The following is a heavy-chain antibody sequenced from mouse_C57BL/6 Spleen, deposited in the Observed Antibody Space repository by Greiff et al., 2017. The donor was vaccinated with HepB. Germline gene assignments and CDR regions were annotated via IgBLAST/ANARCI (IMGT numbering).Heavy chain of an antibody. V-gene: IGHV1-52*01. D-gene: IGHD1-1*01. CDR3: ASSLFITTVVAPDV. Sequence: VQLQQSGAELVRPGSSVKLSCKASGYTFTSYWMHWVKQRPIQGLEWIGNIDPSDSETHYNQKFKDKATLTVDKSSSTAYMQLSSLTSEDSAVYYCASSLFITTVVAPDVWGTGTTVTVSS. CDR1: GYTFTSYW. CDR2: IDPSDSET. J-gene: IGHJ1*03.